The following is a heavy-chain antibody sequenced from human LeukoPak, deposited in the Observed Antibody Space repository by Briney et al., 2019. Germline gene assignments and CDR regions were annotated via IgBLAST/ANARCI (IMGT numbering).Heavy chain of an antibody. J-gene: IGHJ4*02. V-gene: IGHV3-7*03. D-gene: IGHD5-12*01. CDR3: ARGRYSGTTYYFDY. CDR2: IKKDGGET. Sequence: GGSLRLSCAASGFTFSTSWMSWVRQVPGKGLEWVANIKKDGGETYYVDSVKGRFTISRDNAKNSLYLQMNSLRAEDTAMYYCARGRYSGTTYYFDYWGQGTLVTVSS. CDR1: GFTFSTSW.